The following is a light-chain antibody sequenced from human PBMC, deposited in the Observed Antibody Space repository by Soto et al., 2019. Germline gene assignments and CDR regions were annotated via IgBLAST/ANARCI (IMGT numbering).Light chain of an antibody. CDR3: KQYNNWPRT. CDR1: QSVSSN. V-gene: IGKV3-15*01. Sequence: EIVMTEYPATLSVSPGERATHSCRASQSVSSNLAWYQQKPGQAPSLLTYGASTRATGIPARFSGSGSGTDYTLTISSLQSEGLAVYYCKQYNNWPRTFGQGTKVEIK. J-gene: IGKJ1*01. CDR2: GAS.